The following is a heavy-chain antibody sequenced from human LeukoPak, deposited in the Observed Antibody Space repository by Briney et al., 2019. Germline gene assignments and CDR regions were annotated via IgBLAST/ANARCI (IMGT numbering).Heavy chain of an antibody. CDR2: IYYSGST. CDR1: GGSISSYY. V-gene: IGHV4-59*01. Sequence: SETLSLTCTVSGGSISSYYWSWIRQPPGKGLEWIGYIYYSGSTNYNPSLKSRVTISVDTSKNQFSLKLSSVTAADTAVYCCARTLGYSKGKNWFDPWGQGTLVTVSS. D-gene: IGHD6-13*01. CDR3: ARTLGYSKGKNWFDP. J-gene: IGHJ5*02.